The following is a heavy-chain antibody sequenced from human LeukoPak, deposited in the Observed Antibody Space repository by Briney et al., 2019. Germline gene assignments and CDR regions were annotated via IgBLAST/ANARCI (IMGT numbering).Heavy chain of an antibody. V-gene: IGHV3-23*01. J-gene: IGHJ4*02. Sequence: GSLRLSCAASGFIFTSRWMSWVRQAPGRGLEWVSAISSSGAGTYYADSVKGRFTISRDNSKNTLYLQMNSLRAEDTAVYYCAKGGYSYFDYWGQGTLVTVSS. CDR1: GFIFTSRW. CDR2: ISSSGAGT. D-gene: IGHD5-24*01. CDR3: AKGGYSYFDY.